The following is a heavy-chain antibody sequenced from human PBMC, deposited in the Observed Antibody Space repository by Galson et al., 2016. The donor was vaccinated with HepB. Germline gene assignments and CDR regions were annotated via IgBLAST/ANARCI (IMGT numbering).Heavy chain of an antibody. CDR2: ITSGGTT. V-gene: IGHV3-23*01. CDR3: AKRPYNYGWQYGRDD. J-gene: IGHJ6*01. D-gene: IGHD5-18*01. CDR1: GFSFSSYA. Sequence: SLRLSCAASGFSFSSYAMSWVRQAPGKGLEWVSGITSGGTTYYADSVKGHFTISRDNSKNILYRQMKSLRDEDTAVYYCAKRPYNYGWQYGRDDWGQGNKNTVSS.